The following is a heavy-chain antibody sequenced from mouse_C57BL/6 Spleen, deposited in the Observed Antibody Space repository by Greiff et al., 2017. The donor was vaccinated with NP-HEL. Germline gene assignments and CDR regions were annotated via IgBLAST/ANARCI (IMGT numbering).Heavy chain of an antibody. CDR1: GYTFTSYW. CDR2: IDPFDSYI. J-gene: IGHJ3*01. D-gene: IGHD2-1*01. V-gene: IGHV1-69*01. Sequence: QVQLQQPGAELVMPGASVKLSCKASGYTFTSYWMPWVKQRPGQGLEWIGEIDPFDSYINYNQKFKGQSTLTVDNTSSTAYMKLSSLTSEDATVYYCARSDGNQAWFAYWGQGTLVTVSA. CDR3: ARSDGNQAWFAY.